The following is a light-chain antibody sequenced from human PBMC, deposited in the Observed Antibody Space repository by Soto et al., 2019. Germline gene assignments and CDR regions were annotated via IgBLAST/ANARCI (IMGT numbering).Light chain of an antibody. CDR2: DVS. V-gene: IGLV2-14*01. CDR1: NSDIDDYSY. CDR3: SSYSSSGVI. J-gene: IGLJ2*01. Sequence: QSALTQPASVSGSPGQSITISCTGSNSDIDDYSYVSWYQQLPGKAPKLMIYDVSSRPSGISNRFSGSKSGNTASLTISGLQAEDEGDYYCSSYSSSGVIFGGGTKVTVL.